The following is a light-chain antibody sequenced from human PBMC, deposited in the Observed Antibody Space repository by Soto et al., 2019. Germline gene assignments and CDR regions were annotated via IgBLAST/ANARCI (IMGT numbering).Light chain of an antibody. J-gene: IGLJ2*01. CDR2: EVR. CDR1: SSDVGGYNY. V-gene: IGLV2-14*01. CDR3: SAYRRGSTLV. Sequence: QSALTQPASVSGSPGQSITISCTGTSSDVGGYNYVSWFQQHPGKAPKLMIYEVRNRPSGVSHRFSGSKSGNTASLTISGLQAADEADYYCSAYRRGSTLVFGGGTKLTVL.